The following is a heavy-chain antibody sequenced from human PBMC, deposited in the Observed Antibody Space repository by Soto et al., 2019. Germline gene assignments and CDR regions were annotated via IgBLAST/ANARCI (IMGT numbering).Heavy chain of an antibody. CDR3: AKAQSYYDPSAGFDM. D-gene: IGHD3-22*01. J-gene: IGHJ3*02. Sequence: GGSLRLSCVASGFSFRDYYMIWIRQAPGKGLEWVSYVSSGSTYTNYAESVKGRFTISRDDAKNSPFLQMNSLRVEDTAVYYCAKAQSYYDPSAGFDMWGQGTMVTVSS. CDR1: GFSFRDYY. V-gene: IGHV3-11*03. CDR2: VSSGSTYT.